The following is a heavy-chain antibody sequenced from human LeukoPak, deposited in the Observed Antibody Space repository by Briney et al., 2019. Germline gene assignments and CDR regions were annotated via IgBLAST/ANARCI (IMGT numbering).Heavy chain of an antibody. V-gene: IGHV3-48*01. Sequence: GGSLRPSCAASGFTFSSYTMNWVRQPPGKGLEWVSNIGTSSTTIYYADSVKGRFTISRDNAKNSLYLQMNSLRADDTAVYYCARFAAGGSYYYYMDVWGKGTTVTVSS. CDR3: ARFAAGGSYYYYMDV. CDR2: IGTSSTTI. J-gene: IGHJ6*03. CDR1: GFTFSSYT. D-gene: IGHD6-25*01.